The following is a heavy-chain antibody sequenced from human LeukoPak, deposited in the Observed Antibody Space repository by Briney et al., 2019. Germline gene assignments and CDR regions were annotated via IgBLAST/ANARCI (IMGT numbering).Heavy chain of an antibody. D-gene: IGHD2-2*01. V-gene: IGHV3-33*01. CDR3: ARDQDIVVVPAADVWFDP. J-gene: IGHJ5*02. Sequence: PGGSLRLSCAASGFTFSSYGMHWVRQAPGKGPEWVAVIWYDGSNKYYADSVKGRFTISRDNSKNTLYLQMNSLRAEDTAVYYCARDQDIVVVPAADVWFDPWGQGTLVTVSS. CDR2: IWYDGSNK. CDR1: GFTFSSYG.